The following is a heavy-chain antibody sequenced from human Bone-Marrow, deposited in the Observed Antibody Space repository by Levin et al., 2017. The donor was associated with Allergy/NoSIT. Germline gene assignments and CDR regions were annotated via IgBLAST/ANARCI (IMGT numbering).Heavy chain of an antibody. CDR1: GYTFTSYA. J-gene: IGHJ3*02. Sequence: ASVKVSCKASGYTFTSYAMNWVRQAPGQGLEWMGWINTNTGNPTYAQGFTGRFVFSLDTSVSTAYLQISSLKAEDTAVYYCASVAPDDYGDYGGGLMGAFDSWGQGTMVTVSS. V-gene: IGHV7-4-1*02. D-gene: IGHD4-17*01. CDR3: ASVAPDDYGDYGGGLMGAFDS. CDR2: INTNTGNP.